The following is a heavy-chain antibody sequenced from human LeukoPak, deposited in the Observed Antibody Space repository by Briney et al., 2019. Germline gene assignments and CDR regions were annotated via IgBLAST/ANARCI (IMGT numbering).Heavy chain of an antibody. CDR1: GFTFSDYY. D-gene: IGHD3-22*01. Sequence: GGSLRLSCAASGFTFSDYYMSWIRQAPGKGLEWVSYISSSGSTIYYADSVKGRFTISRDNSKNTLYLQMNSLRAEDTAVYYCASPRPDSSGKDYWGQGTLVTVSS. J-gene: IGHJ4*02. CDR3: ASPRPDSSGKDY. CDR2: ISSSGSTI. V-gene: IGHV3-11*04.